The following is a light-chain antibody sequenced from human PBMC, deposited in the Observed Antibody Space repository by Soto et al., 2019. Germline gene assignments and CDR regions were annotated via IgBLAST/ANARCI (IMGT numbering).Light chain of an antibody. J-gene: IGKJ1*01. V-gene: IGKV3-20*01. CDR1: QSIGSN. Sequence: THSPATLPVSPGERATPSCRASQSIGSNLAWYQQKPGQAPRLLIYGASNRATGIPDRFSGSGSGTDFTLTISRLEPEDFAVYYCQQYGSSGTFGQGTKVDIK. CDR2: GAS. CDR3: QQYGSSGT.